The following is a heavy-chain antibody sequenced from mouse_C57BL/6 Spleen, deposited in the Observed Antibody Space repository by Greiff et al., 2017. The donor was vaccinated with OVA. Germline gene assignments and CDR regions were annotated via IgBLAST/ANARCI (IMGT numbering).Heavy chain of an antibody. D-gene: IGHD1-1*01. CDR3: AVPSGSSGYFDV. V-gene: IGHV1-26*01. CDR2: INPNNGGT. Sequence: EVQLQQSGPELVKPGASVKISCKASGYTFTDYYMNWVKQSHGKSLEWIGDINPNNGGTSYNQKFKGKATLTVDKSSSTAYMELRSLTSEDSAVYYCAVPSGSSGYFDVWGTGTTVTVSS. CDR1: GYTFTDYY. J-gene: IGHJ1*03.